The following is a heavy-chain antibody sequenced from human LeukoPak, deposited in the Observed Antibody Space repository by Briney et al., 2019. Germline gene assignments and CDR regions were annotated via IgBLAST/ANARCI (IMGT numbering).Heavy chain of an antibody. CDR1: GGSISSYY. Sequence: SETLSLTCTVSGGSISSYYWSWIRQPPGKGLERIGYMYYSGSTNYNPSLKSRVTISIDTSKNQLSLKLSSVTAADTAVYYCARVEYSSSSGPTYYYYYMDVWGKGTTVTVSS. D-gene: IGHD6-6*01. CDR2: MYYSGST. CDR3: ARVEYSSSSGPTYYYYYMDV. V-gene: IGHV4-59*01. J-gene: IGHJ6*03.